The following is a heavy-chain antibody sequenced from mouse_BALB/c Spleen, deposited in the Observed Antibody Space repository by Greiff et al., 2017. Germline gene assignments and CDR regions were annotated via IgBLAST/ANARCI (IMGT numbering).Heavy chain of an antibody. CDR3: ARGWDVGVYYFDY. Sequence: VQLKESGGDLVKPGGSLKLSCAASGFTFSSYGMSWVRQTPDKRLEWVATISSGGSYTYYPDSVKGRFTISRDNAKNTLYLQMSSLKSEDTAMYYCARGWDVGVYYFDYWGQGTTLTVSS. CDR1: GFTFSSYG. J-gene: IGHJ2*01. CDR2: ISSGGSYT. V-gene: IGHV5-6*01. D-gene: IGHD4-1*01.